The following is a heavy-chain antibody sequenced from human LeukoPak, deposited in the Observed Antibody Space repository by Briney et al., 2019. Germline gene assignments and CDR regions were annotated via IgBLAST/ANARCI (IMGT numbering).Heavy chain of an antibody. D-gene: IGHD2-2*01. Sequence: GGSLRLSCSTSGFIFSSYAMNWVRQAPGKGLEWVSGISGNGVNTYHADSVKGRFTISRDNSKNTLYLQMNSLRVEDTAVYYCAKPMCSSTSCYRYFDYWGQGSPVTVSS. V-gene: IGHV3-23*01. CDR2: ISGNGVNT. J-gene: IGHJ4*02. CDR3: AKPMCSSTSCYRYFDY. CDR1: GFIFSSYA.